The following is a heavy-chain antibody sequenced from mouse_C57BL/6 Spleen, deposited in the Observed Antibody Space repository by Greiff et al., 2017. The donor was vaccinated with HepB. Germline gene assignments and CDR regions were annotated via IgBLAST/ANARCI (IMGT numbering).Heavy chain of an antibody. D-gene: IGHD2-13*01. V-gene: IGHV1-52*01. J-gene: IGHJ4*01. Sequence: QVQLQQPGAELVRPGSSVKLSCKASGYTFTSYWLHWVKQRPIQGLEWIGNIDPSDSETHYNQKFKDKATLTVDKSSSTAYMQLSSLTSEDSAVYYCARWGEYGYYAMDYWGQGTSVTVSS. CDR1: GYTFTSYW. CDR2: IDPSDSET. CDR3: ARWGEYGYYAMDY.